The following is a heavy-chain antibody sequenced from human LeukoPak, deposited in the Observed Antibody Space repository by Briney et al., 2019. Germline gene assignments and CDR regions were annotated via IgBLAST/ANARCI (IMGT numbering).Heavy chain of an antibody. CDR1: GFSFSSSP. CDR2: ISGSGGST. Sequence: GGSLRLSCAASGFSFSSSPMSWVRQGPGKGLEWVSAISGSGGSTYYADSVKGRFTISRENSKNTLYLQMNSLRAEDTAVYYCAKESKVRYYFDYWGQGTLVTVSS. J-gene: IGHJ4*02. V-gene: IGHV3-23*01. CDR3: AKESKVRYYFDY.